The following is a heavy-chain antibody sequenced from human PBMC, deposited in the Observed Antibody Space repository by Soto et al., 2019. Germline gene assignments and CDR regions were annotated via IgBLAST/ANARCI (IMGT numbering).Heavy chain of an antibody. J-gene: IGHJ4*02. CDR3: ARDPDSSRDGWIYYFDY. V-gene: IGHV3-30-3*01. D-gene: IGHD6-19*01. CDR1: GFTFSSYA. CDR2: ISYDGSNK. Sequence: GGSLRLSCAASGFTFSSYAMHWVRQAPGKGLEWVAVISYDGSNKYYADSVKGRFTISRDNSKNTLYLQMNSLRAEDTAVYYCARDPDSSRDGWIYYFDYWGQGTLVTVSS.